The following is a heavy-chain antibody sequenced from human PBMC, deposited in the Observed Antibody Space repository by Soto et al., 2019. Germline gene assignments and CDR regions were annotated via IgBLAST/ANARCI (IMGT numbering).Heavy chain of an antibody. CDR3: ACDSGGYLDY. CDR1: GCTFTTYA. D-gene: IGHD3-22*01. Sequence: ASVKVSCKASGCTFTTYAMHWVRQAPGQRLEWMGWINVGNGDTKYSQKFQGRVTITRDTSATTAHMELSSLRSEDTAVYYCACDSGGYLDYWGQGTLVTVSS. V-gene: IGHV1-3*01. CDR2: INVGNGDT. J-gene: IGHJ4*02.